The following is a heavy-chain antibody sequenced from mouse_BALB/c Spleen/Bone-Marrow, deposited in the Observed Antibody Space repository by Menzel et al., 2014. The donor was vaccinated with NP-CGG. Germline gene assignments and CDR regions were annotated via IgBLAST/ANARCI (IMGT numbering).Heavy chain of an antibody. CDR1: GYTFTRYT. Sequence: QVQLKESGAELARPGASVKMSRQASGYTFTRYTMHWEKQRPGQGLEWIGYINPSSAYTNYNQKFKNKATLTADKSSSTAYMQLSSLTSEDSAVYYCTIRYYAMDYWGQGTSVTVSS. V-gene: IGHV1-4*01. D-gene: IGHD1-1*01. J-gene: IGHJ4*01. CDR3: TIRYYAMDY. CDR2: INPSSAYT.